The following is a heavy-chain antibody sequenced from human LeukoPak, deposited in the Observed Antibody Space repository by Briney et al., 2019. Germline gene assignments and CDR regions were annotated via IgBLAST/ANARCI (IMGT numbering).Heavy chain of an antibody. J-gene: IGHJ4*02. CDR3: ARDSGRVNY. CDR2: IKQDGSEK. D-gene: IGHD6-19*01. V-gene: IGHV3-7*01. CDR1: GFTFSSYW. Sequence: GGSLRLSCAAAGFTFSSYWMSWVRQAPGKGLGWVANIKQDGSEKNYVDSVKGRFTISRDNAKNSLFLQMNSLRPEDTAVYYCARDSGRVNYWGQGTLVTVSS.